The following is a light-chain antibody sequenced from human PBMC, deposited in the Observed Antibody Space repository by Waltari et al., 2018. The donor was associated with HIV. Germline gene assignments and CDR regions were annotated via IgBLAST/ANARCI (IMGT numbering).Light chain of an antibody. CDR3: CSFAGSYTLV. J-gene: IGLJ3*02. V-gene: IGLV2-11*01. Sequence: QSALTQPRSVSGSPGQSVTISCTGTSSDIGDYNYVSWYLQHPGKAPKLMIYDVTKRPSGFPDRFSGSKSGNSAALTISRLQSEDEAAYYCCSFAGSYTLVFGGGTKLTVL. CDR1: SSDIGDYNY. CDR2: DVT.